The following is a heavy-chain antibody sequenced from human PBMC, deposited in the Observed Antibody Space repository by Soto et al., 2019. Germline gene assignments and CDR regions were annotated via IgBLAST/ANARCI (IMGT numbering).Heavy chain of an antibody. CDR2: VYFSGST. D-gene: IGHD3-16*01. CDR3: ARIPVDTYMIYWSDP. CDR1: GDSVSSGDYY. Sequence: SETLSLTCSVSGDSVSSGDYYWSWIRQPPGKGLEWIGHVYFSGSTNYIPSLKSRLTMSVDTAKNQFSLKLNSVTAADTAVYYCARIPVDTYMIYWSDPWGQGTRVTVSS. J-gene: IGHJ5*02. V-gene: IGHV4-61*08.